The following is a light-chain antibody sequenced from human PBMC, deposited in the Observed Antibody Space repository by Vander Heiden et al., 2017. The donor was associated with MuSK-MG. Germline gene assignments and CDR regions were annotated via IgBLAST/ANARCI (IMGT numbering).Light chain of an antibody. CDR3: QQYDNLPRVT. CDR1: KDISNY. J-gene: IGKJ5*01. Sequence: DIQMTQSPSSLSASVGDRVTITCQASKDISNYLNWYQQKPGKAPKLLIYDASNLETGVPSRFSGSGSGTDFTFTISSLQPEDIATYYCQQYDNLPRVTFGQGTRLEIK. V-gene: IGKV1-33*01. CDR2: DAS.